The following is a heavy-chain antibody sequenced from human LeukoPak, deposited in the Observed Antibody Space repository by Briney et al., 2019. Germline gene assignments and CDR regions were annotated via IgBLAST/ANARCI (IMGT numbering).Heavy chain of an antibody. CDR2: INPNSGGT. J-gene: IGHJ4*02. V-gene: IGHV1-2*02. Sequence: ASVKVSCKASGYTFTGYYMHWVRQAPGQGLEWMGWINPNSGGTNYAQKFQGRVTMTRDTSISTAYMELSRLRSDDTAVYYCARELELARYFDYWGQGTLVTVSS. CDR1: GYTFTGYY. CDR3: ARELELARYFDY. D-gene: IGHD1-26*01.